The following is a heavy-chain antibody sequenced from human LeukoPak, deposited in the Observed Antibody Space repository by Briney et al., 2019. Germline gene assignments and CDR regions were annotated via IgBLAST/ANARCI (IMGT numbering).Heavy chain of an antibody. Sequence: SETLSLTCTVSGGSISSYYWSWIRQPPGKGLEWIGYIYYSESTNYNPSLKSRVTISVDTSKNQFSLKLSSVTAADTAVYYCARERYDSSGYYLDYWGQGTLVTVSS. D-gene: IGHD3-22*01. CDR2: IYYSEST. CDR1: GGSISSYY. CDR3: ARERYDSSGYYLDY. V-gene: IGHV4-59*01. J-gene: IGHJ4*02.